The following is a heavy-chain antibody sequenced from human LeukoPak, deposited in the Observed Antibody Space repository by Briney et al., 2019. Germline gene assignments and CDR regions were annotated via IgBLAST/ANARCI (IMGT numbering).Heavy chain of an antibody. CDR3: AKDQGDYYDSSGYYQDAFDI. CDR2: ISGSGGST. CDR1: GFTFSSYA. J-gene: IGHJ3*02. Sequence: GGSLRLSCAASGFTFSSYAMSWVRQAPGKGLEWVSAISGSGGSTYYADSVKGRFTISRDNSKNTLYLQMNSLRAEDTAVYYCAKDQGDYYDSSGYYQDAFDIWGQGTMVTVSS. D-gene: IGHD3-22*01. V-gene: IGHV3-23*01.